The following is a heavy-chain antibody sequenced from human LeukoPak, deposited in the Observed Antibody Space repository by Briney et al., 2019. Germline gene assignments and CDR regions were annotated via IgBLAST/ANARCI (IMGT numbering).Heavy chain of an antibody. CDR2: LYSGGNT. J-gene: IGHJ4*02. D-gene: IGHD3-10*01. CDR1: GFTVSSNY. Sequence: PGGSLRLSCAVSGFTVSSNYMSWVRQAPGKGLEWVSILYSGGNTYYADSVKGRFTISRDNSKSTLYIQMNSLRAEDTAVYYCARAKPKNMVRGLIMRRESRYYFDYWGQGTLVTVSS. V-gene: IGHV3-53*01. CDR3: ARAKPKNMVRGLIMRRESRYYFDY.